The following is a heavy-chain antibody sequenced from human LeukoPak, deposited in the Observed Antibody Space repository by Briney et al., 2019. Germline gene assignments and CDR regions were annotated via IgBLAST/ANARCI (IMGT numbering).Heavy chain of an antibody. Sequence: GASLRLSCAASGFTFSSYAMSWVRQAPGKGLEWVSAISGSGGSTYYADSVKGRFTISRDNSKNTLYLQMNGLRAEDTAVYYCAKDSSLFDSSGYYPFDYWGQGTLVTVSS. CDR1: GFTFSSYA. J-gene: IGHJ4*02. CDR2: ISGSGGST. CDR3: AKDSSLFDSSGYYPFDY. V-gene: IGHV3-23*01. D-gene: IGHD3-22*01.